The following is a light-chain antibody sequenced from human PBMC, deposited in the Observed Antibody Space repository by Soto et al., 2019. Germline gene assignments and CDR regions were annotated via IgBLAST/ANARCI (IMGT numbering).Light chain of an antibody. CDR2: DAS. CDR1: QDISNY. V-gene: IGKV1-33*01. CDR3: QQFDNFLDT. J-gene: IGKJ2*01. Sequence: DIQMTQSPSSLSASVGDRITITCQASQDISNYLNCYQQKPGKAPKPLIYDASNLETGVPSRFSGSGSGTDFAFTISSLQPEDIATYYCQQFDNFLDTFGQGTKLEIK.